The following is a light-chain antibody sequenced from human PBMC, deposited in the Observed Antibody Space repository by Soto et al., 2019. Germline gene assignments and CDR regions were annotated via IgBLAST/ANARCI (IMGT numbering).Light chain of an antibody. CDR1: EGVASNY. Sequence: EIVLTQSPCSLSLSLCESATLFCRASEGVASNYLAWYQQKPGRAPRLLIYTASTRATDIPDRFSGSGSGTDFTLTISRLEPEDVAVYYCQQYGSSPWAFGQGTKVDNK. CDR2: TAS. V-gene: IGKV3-20*01. CDR3: QQYGSSPWA. J-gene: IGKJ1*01.